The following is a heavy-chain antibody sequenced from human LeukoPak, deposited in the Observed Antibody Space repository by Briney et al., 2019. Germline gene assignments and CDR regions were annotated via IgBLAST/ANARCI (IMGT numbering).Heavy chain of an antibody. D-gene: IGHD3-16*01. CDR1: GGTFSSYA. J-gene: IGHJ3*02. Sequence: SVKVSCKASGGTFSSYAISWVRQAPGQGLEWMGGIIPIFGTANYAQKFQGRVTITADESTSTAYIELNSLRSEDTAVYYCAIDGPATGGFSYAFDIWGQGTMVTVSS. V-gene: IGHV1-69*13. CDR2: IIPIFGTA. CDR3: AIDGPATGGFSYAFDI.